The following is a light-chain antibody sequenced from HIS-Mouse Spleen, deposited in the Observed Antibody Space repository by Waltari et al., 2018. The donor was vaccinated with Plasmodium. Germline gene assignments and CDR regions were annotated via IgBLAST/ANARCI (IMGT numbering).Light chain of an antibody. CDR1: QSVSSN. CDR3: QQYNNWSFT. J-gene: IGKJ3*01. V-gene: IGKV3-15*01. Sequence: EIVMTQSPATLSVSPGERATLSCRASQSVSSNLAWYQQKPGQAPRLLIYGASTRATGIPARFSGSGSETEFTLTISSLQSEDFAFYYCQQYNNWSFTFGPGTKVDIK. CDR2: GAS.